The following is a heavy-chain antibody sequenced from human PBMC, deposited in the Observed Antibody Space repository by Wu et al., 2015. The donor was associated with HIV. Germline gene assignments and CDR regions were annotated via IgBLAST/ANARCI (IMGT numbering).Heavy chain of an antibody. CDR2: MNPKSGSA. J-gene: IGHJ1*01. CDR1: GYTFTVFN. CDR3: VRVGVLVTSAETMEYFQH. Sequence: QVQLLQSAAEVRKPGVSVRVSCKVSGYTFTVFNINWVRQVSGLGLEWMGWMNPKSGSAGYSPRFRGRVSMTGDTSISTAYLDLNSLTSEDTAVYYCVRVGVLVTSAETMEYFQHWGQGTQVTVSS. V-gene: IGHV1-8*01. D-gene: IGHD2-21*02.